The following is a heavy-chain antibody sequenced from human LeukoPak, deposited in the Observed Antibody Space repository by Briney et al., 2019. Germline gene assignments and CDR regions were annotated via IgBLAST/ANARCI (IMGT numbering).Heavy chain of an antibody. CDR3: ARGAPLVVVTTVAFDI. D-gene: IGHD2-15*01. Sequence: PGGSLRLSCAASGFTFISYEMNWVRQAPGKGLEWISYIDSISTTIYSADSVRGRFTISRDNAKNSLYLQMNSLRVEDTAIYYCARGAPLVVVTTVAFDIWGQGTMVTVSS. CDR1: GFTFISYE. J-gene: IGHJ3*02. V-gene: IGHV3-48*03. CDR2: IDSISTTI.